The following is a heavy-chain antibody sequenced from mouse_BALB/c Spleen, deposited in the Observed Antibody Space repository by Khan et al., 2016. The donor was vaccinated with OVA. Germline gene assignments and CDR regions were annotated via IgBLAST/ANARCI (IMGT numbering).Heavy chain of an antibody. CDR2: ITYSGST. CDR3: ARGRTY. D-gene: IGHD3-3*01. J-gene: IGHJ3*01. CDR1: GYSITSDYA. Sequence: EVQLQESGPGLVKPSQSLSLTCTVTGYSITSDYAWNWIRQFPGNKPEWMGYITYSGSTSYTPSLKSRISITRDTSQNQFFLQLNSVTTGDTATYYCARGRTYWGQGTLVTVSA. V-gene: IGHV3-2*02.